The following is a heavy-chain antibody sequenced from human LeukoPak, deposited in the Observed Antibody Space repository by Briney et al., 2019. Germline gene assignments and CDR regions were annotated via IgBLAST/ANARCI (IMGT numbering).Heavy chain of an antibody. V-gene: IGHV2-70*04. J-gene: IGHJ4*03. CDR1: GLSLRTSGMR. D-gene: IGHD2-21*01. CDR2: IDWDDDK. Sequence: SGPTLVNPTQTLTLTCTFSGLSLRTSGMRVSWIRQPPGNALEWLALIDWDDDKFYSTSLKTRLTISKDTSKNQVVLTMTNMDPVDTATYYCARIVGDGYSDYWGQGTLVTVSS. CDR3: ARIVGDGYSDY.